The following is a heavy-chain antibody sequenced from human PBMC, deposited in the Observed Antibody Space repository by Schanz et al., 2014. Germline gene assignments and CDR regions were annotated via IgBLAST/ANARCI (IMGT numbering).Heavy chain of an antibody. D-gene: IGHD2-15*01. Sequence: EVQLVESGGGLVQPGGSLRLSCAASGFTFSSYAMSWVRQAPGKGLEWVSAISGSGGSTYYADSVKGRFTISRDNSKNTLYLQMNSLSADDTAVFYCAKGMGYCSGGTCYDYYYYGLDVWGQGTTXTVSS. CDR1: GFTFSSYA. V-gene: IGHV3-23*04. CDR3: AKGMGYCSGGTCYDYYYYGLDV. CDR2: ISGSGGST. J-gene: IGHJ6*02.